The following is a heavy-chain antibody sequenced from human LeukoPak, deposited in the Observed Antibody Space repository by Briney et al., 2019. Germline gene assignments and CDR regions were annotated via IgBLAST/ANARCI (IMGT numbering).Heavy chain of an antibody. CDR2: ISGSGGST. CDR1: GFTFSNYW. D-gene: IGHD3-22*01. Sequence: GGSLRLSCAASGFTFSNYWMLWVRQAPGKGLEWVSAISGSGGSTYYADSVKGRFTISRDNSKNTLYLQMNSLRAEDTAVYYCAKVGIVVVITAKHTGWFDPWGQGTLVTVSS. J-gene: IGHJ5*02. CDR3: AKVGIVVVITAKHTGWFDP. V-gene: IGHV3-23*01.